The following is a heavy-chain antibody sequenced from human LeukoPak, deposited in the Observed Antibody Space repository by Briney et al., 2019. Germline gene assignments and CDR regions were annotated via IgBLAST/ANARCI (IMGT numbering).Heavy chain of an antibody. Sequence: PSETLSLTCTVSGGSISSYYWSWIRQPPGKGLEWIGYIYYSGSTNYNPSLKSRVTISVDTSKNQFSLKLSSVTAADTAVYYCARGGYIVVVPAENYWGQGTLVTVSS. CDR3: ARGGYIVVVPAENY. J-gene: IGHJ4*02. D-gene: IGHD2-2*01. V-gene: IGHV4-59*08. CDR1: GGSISSYY. CDR2: IYYSGST.